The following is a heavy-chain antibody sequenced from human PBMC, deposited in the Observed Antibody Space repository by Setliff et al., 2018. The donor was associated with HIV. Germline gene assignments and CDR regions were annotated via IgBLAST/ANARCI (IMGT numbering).Heavy chain of an antibody. Sequence: SETLSLTCAVSGYSIGSGSFWGWIRQPPGRGLEWFATIPHTGGTYYNPAPSLTGRVTISLATSKNQFSLKLAFVTAAATAVYYCSRYSTFTTNFDYWGQGTLVTVSS. V-gene: IGHV4-38-2*01. D-gene: IGHD4-17*01. CDR3: SRYSTFTTNFDY. CDR1: GYSIGSGSF. CDR2: IPHTGGT. J-gene: IGHJ4*02.